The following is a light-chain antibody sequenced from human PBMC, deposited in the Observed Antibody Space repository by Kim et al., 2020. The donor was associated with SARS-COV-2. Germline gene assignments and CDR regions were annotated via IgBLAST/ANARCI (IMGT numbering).Light chain of an antibody. J-gene: IGLJ2*01. CDR2: NNK. V-gene: IGLV1-51*01. Sequence: GQMVSICFSGGRSNIGSNSVTWYRHLPGTAPKLLIYNNKQRPSGIPDRFSGSKSGTSATLSIAGLQTEDEAVYYCGTWDNSLNAGFFGGGTQLTVL. CDR3: GTWDNSLNAGF. CDR1: RSNIGSNS.